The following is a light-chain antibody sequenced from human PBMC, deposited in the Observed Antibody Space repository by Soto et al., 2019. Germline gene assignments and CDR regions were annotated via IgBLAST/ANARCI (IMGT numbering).Light chain of an antibody. Sequence: QSALTQPASVSASPGQSITISCTGTSSDVGSYNLVSWYQQHLGKAPRLMIYEGSKRPSGVSNRFSGSKSGNTASLTISGLQAEDEADYYCCSYAGSSTYVFGTGTKVTVL. CDR2: EGS. V-gene: IGLV2-23*01. CDR1: SSDVGSYNL. J-gene: IGLJ1*01. CDR3: CSYAGSSTYV.